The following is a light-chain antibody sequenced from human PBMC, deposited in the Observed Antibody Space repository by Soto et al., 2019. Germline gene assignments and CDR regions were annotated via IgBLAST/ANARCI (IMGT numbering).Light chain of an antibody. CDR3: HQNFNYPRT. V-gene: IGKV3D-15*01. Sequence: ELVMPQSPPTLSASPGERATLSCRASQSVSSNLAWYQQKPGQAHRLLIYDASSRATGIPDRFSGSGSGTDFTLTITALQSEDSATYYCHQNFNYPRTFGQGTKVDIK. J-gene: IGKJ1*01. CDR1: QSVSSN. CDR2: DAS.